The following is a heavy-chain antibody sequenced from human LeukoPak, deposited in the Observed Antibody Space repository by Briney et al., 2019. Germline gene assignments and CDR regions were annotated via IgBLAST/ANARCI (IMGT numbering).Heavy chain of an antibody. Sequence: PGGSLRLSCAASGFTFSDYYMSWIRQAPGKGLEWVSYISGSGRTIYYADSVKGRFTISRDNAKNSLYLQMNTLRAEDTAVYYCARVEQQLPFDYWGQGTLVTVSS. V-gene: IGHV3-11*01. CDR1: GFTFSDYY. J-gene: IGHJ4*02. CDR3: ARVEQQLPFDY. D-gene: IGHD5-24*01. CDR2: ISGSGRTI.